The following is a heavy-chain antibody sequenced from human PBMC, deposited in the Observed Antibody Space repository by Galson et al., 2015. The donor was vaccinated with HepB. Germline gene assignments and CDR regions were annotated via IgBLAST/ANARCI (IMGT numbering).Heavy chain of an antibody. CDR2: INTNTGNP. J-gene: IGHJ6*02. V-gene: IGHV7-4-1*02. D-gene: IGHD3-10*01. CDR3: ARATYGSGTVGTTYYYYGMDV. Sequence: SVKVSCKASGYTFTSYAMNWVRQAPGQGLEWMGWINTNTGNPTYAQGFTGRFVFSLDTSVSTAYLQISSLKAEDTAVYYCARATYGSGTVGTTYYYYGMDVWGQGTTVTVSS. CDR1: GYTFTSYA.